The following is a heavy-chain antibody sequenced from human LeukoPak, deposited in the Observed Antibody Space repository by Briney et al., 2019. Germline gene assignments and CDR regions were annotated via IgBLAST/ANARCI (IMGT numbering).Heavy chain of an antibody. CDR1: GSTFTSYG. Sequence: GASVKVSCKASGSTFTSYGISWVRQAPGQGLEWMGWISAYNGNTNYAQKLQGRVTMSTDTSTSTAYMELRSLRSDDTAVYYCARSEMVETPPDYWGQGTLVTVSS. CDR2: ISAYNGNT. J-gene: IGHJ4*02. D-gene: IGHD2-8*01. CDR3: ARSEMVETPPDY. V-gene: IGHV1-18*01.